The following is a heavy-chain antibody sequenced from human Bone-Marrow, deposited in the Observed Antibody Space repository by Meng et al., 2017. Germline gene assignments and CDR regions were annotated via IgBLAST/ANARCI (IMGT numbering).Heavy chain of an antibody. J-gene: IGHJ4*02. Sequence: SETLSLTCTVSGGSISSSSYYWGWIRQPPGKGLEWIGSIYYSGSTYYNPSLKSRVTISVDTSKNQFSLKLSSVTAADTAVHYCARVGDTYYDILTGTPFDYWGQGTLVTVSS. CDR3: ARVGDTYYDILTGTPFDY. V-gene: IGHV4-39*07. D-gene: IGHD3-9*01. CDR2: IYYSGST. CDR1: GGSISSSSYY.